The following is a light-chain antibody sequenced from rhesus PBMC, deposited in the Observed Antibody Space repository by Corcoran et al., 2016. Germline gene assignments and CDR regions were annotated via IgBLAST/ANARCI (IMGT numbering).Light chain of an antibody. CDR3: LQDYTTPYS. CDR1: QGINKE. J-gene: IGKJ2*01. Sequence: DIQMPQSTSSLSASVGDRVTVTCRASQGINKELSWYQQKAGKAPTLLIYAASSLRTGVSFRFHVSGSGTDYTLTVSSLQPEDVSTYYCLQDYTTPYSFGQGTKVEIK. CDR2: AAS. V-gene: IGKV1-94*01.